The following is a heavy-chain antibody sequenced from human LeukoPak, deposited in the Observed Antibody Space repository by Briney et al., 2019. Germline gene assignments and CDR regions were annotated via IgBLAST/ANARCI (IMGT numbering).Heavy chain of an antibody. CDR2: ISAYNGNT. CDR1: GYTFTSYG. V-gene: IGHV1-18*01. Sequence: EASVKVSCKASGYTFTSYGISWVRQAPGQGLEWMGWISAYNGNTNYAQELQGRVTMTTDTSTSTAYMELRSLRSDDTAVYYCARVVTPKSSIAARSSTYYYYMDVWGKGTTVTVSS. D-gene: IGHD6-6*01. CDR3: ARVVTPKSSIAARSSTYYYYMDV. J-gene: IGHJ6*03.